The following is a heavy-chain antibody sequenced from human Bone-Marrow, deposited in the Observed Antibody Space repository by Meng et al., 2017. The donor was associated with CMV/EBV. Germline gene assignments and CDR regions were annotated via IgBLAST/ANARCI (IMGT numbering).Heavy chain of an antibody. V-gene: IGHV3-23*01. D-gene: IGHD6-13*01. Sequence: GGSLRLSCAASGFTVSSNYMSWVRQAPGKGLEWVSAISGSGGSTYYADSVKGRFTISRDNSKNTLYLQMNSLRAEDTAVYYCAKLLSIAAPIGDYYFDYWGQGTLVTVSS. CDR2: ISGSGGST. CDR1: GFTVSSNY. J-gene: IGHJ4*02. CDR3: AKLLSIAAPIGDYYFDY.